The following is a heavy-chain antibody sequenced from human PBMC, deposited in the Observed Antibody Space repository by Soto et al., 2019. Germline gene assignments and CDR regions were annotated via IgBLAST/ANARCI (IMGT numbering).Heavy chain of an antibody. Sequence: QVQLQQWGAGLLKPSETLSLTCAVYGGSFSGYYWSWIRQPPGKGLEWIGEINHSGSTNYNPSLKSRVTISVDTSKNQFSLKLSSVTAADTAVYYCASSCSSTSCPWGAFDIWGHGTMVTVSS. CDR2: INHSGST. CDR3: ASSCSSTSCPWGAFDI. J-gene: IGHJ3*02. V-gene: IGHV4-34*01. CDR1: GGSFSGYY. D-gene: IGHD2-2*01.